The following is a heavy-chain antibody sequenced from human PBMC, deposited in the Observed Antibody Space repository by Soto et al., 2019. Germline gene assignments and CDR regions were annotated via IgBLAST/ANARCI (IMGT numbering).Heavy chain of an antibody. J-gene: IGHJ4*02. CDR2: ISGSGGST. V-gene: IGHV3-23*01. CDR1: GFTFSSYA. CDR3: AKIQYCSSTSCYENYFDY. Sequence: EVQLLESGGGLVQPGGSLRLSCAASGFTFSSYAMSWVRQAPGKGLEWVSAISGSGGSTYYADSVKGRFTISRDNSKNTLYLQMNSLRAEDTAVYYCAKIQYCSSTSCYENYFDYWGQGTLVTVSS. D-gene: IGHD2-2*01.